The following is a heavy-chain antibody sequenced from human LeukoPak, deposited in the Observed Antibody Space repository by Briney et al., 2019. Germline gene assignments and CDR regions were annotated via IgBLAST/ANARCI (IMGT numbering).Heavy chain of an antibody. Sequence: GGSLRLSCAASGFTFSNAWMSWVRQAPGKGLGWVGRIKSKTDGGTTDYAAPVKGRSTISRDDSKNTLYLQMSSLKTEDTGVYYCTTVWWVAGSPWGQGTLVTVSS. CDR3: TTVWWVAGSP. J-gene: IGHJ5*02. V-gene: IGHV3-15*01. CDR2: IKSKTDGGTT. CDR1: GFTFSNAW. D-gene: IGHD6-19*01.